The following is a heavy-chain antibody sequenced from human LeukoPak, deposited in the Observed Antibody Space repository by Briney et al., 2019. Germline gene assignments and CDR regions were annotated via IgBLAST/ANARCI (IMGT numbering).Heavy chain of an antibody. V-gene: IGHV1-46*01. CDR1: GYTFTGYW. CDR3: ARASSVVVVAATPGSFDP. CDR2: ISPSGGST. D-gene: IGHD2-15*01. Sequence: GASVKVSCKAFGYTFTGYWMHWVRQAPGQGPEWMGVISPSGGSTIYAQKFKGRVTMTRDTSTSTVYMELSSLRSEDTAVYYCARASSVVVVAATPGSFDPWGQGTLVTVSS. J-gene: IGHJ5*02.